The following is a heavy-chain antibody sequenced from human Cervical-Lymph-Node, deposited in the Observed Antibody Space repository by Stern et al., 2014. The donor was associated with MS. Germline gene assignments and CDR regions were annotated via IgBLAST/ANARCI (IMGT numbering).Heavy chain of an antibody. V-gene: IGHV4-59*12. J-gene: IGHJ4*02. CDR2: VHYTGDT. Sequence: QLQLQESGPGLVKPSETLSLTCTVSGGSINTDYWNWVRQPPGKRLEWIGYVHYTGDTNYNPSSKSRVTISVNTSKNQFSRRLTSVTAADTAVYYCAKGVGWTPDSWGQGTLVTVSS. CDR1: GGSINTDY. CDR3: AKGVGWTPDS. D-gene: IGHD1-26*01.